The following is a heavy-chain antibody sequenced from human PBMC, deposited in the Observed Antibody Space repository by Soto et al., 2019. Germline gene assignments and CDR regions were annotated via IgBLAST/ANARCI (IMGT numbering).Heavy chain of an antibody. J-gene: IGHJ4*02. D-gene: IGHD5-18*01. CDR2: INHSGST. V-gene: IGHV4-34*01. CDR3: ARGAGDDTAMPRSFDY. CDR1: GGSFSGYY. Sequence: QVQLQQWGAGLLKPSETLSLTCAVYGGSFSGYYWSWIRQPPGKGLEWIGEINHSGSTNYNPSLKSRFTISVDTSKNQFSLKRSSMTAADTAVYYCARGAGDDTAMPRSFDYWCQGTLVTVSS.